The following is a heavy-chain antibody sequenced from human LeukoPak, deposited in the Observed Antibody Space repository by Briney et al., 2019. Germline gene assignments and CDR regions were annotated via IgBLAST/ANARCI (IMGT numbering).Heavy chain of an antibody. CDR2: ISGSGGHT. J-gene: IGHJ4*02. CDR3: AKDIWKRTYSGYGGFDY. CDR1: GFTFTSYA. V-gene: IGHV3-23*01. D-gene: IGHD5-12*01. Sequence: TGGSLRLSCTASGFTFTSYAMTWVRQAPGKGLEWVSGISGSGGHTYNADSVEGRFTISRDNAKISLYLQMNSLRPEDTALYYCAKDIWKRTYSGYGGFDYWGQGTLVTVSS.